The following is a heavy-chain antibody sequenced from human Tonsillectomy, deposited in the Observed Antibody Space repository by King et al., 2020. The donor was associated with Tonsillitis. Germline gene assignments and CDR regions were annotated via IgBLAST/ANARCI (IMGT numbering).Heavy chain of an antibody. V-gene: IGHV3-53*01. D-gene: IGHD6-25*01. CDR3: ARDLYSSGLFDY. J-gene: IGHJ4*02. CDR2: IYSGGST. Sequence: VQLVESGGGLIQPGGSLRLSCAASGFTVSFNYMNWVRQAPEKGLEWVSVIYSGGSTYYADSVKGRFTISRDNSKNTLYLQMNSLRAEDTAVYYCARDLYSSGLFDYWGQGTLVTVSS. CDR1: GFTVSFNY.